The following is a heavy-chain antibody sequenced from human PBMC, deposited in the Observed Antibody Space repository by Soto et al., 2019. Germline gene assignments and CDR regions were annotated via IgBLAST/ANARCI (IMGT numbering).Heavy chain of an antibody. CDR2: ISAYNGNT. Sequence: QVQLVQSGAEVKKPGASVKVSCKASGYTFTSYSISWVRQAPGQGLQWIGWISAYNGNTNYAQKLQGRVTMTTDTSTSTAYMELRSLRSDDTAVYYCARVYCSSTSCYNHYYYGMDVWGQGTTVTVSS. CDR1: GYTFTSYS. J-gene: IGHJ6*02. D-gene: IGHD2-2*02. V-gene: IGHV1-18*01. CDR3: ARVYCSSTSCYNHYYYGMDV.